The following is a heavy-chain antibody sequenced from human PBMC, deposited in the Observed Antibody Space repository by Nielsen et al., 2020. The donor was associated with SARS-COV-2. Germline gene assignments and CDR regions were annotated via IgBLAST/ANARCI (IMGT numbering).Heavy chain of an antibody. CDR2: ISSSGSKI. Sequence: GESLKISCTASGFTFSSYSMNWVRQAPGKGLEWVSHISSSGSKIYYADSVKGRFTISRDRAKNSPFLQMNSLRVEDTAVYYCARDDVDTAMVFVGSPDYWGQGTLVTVSS. J-gene: IGHJ4*02. CDR3: ARDDVDTAMVFVGSPDY. CDR1: GFTFSSYS. V-gene: IGHV3-48*01. D-gene: IGHD5-18*01.